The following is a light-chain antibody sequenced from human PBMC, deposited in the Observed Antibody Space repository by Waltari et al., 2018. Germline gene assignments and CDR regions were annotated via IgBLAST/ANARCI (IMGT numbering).Light chain of an antibody. CDR3: QQGDAFPLT. CDR2: AAS. Sequence: DIQMTQSPSSLSASVGDRVTITCRASQSISSYLNWYQQKPGKAPKLLIHAASNLQSGVPSRFSGSGSGTDFTLTISSLQPEDFATYYCQQGDAFPLTFGQGTRLDIK. CDR1: QSISSY. V-gene: IGKV1-39*01. J-gene: IGKJ5*01.